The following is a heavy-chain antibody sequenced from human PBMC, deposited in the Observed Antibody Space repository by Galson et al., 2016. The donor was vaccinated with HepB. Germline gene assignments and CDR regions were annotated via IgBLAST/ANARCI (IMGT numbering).Heavy chain of an antibody. Sequence: SLRLSCAASGFAFRSYGMHWVRQAPGKGLEWVAVIWYDGSNKYYADSVKGRFTISRDNPKNTLYLQMNSLRAEDTAVYYCAREGSGWLQLREGHFELWGRGTLVTVSS. CDR3: AREGSGWLQLREGHFEL. CDR2: IWYDGSNK. J-gene: IGHJ2*01. V-gene: IGHV3-33*01. CDR1: GFAFRSYG. D-gene: IGHD5-24*01.